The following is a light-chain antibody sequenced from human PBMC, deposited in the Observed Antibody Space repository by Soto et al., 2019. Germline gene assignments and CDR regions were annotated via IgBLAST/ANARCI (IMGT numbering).Light chain of an antibody. V-gene: IGLV1-47*01. J-gene: IGLJ3*02. CDR1: SPNIGSNY. Sequence: QPVLTQPPSASGTPGQRVTISCSGSSPNIGSNYVYWYQQLPGTAPKLLIYSDAQRPSGVPDRISGSKSGTSASLAIRGLRPEDEGDYYCAAWDDSLSGPVFGGGTQLTVL. CDR3: AAWDDSLSGPV. CDR2: SDA.